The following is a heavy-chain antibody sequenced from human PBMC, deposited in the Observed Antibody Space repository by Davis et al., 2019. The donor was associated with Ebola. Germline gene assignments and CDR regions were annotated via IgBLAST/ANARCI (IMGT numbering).Heavy chain of an antibody. CDR2: ISYDGSNK. Sequence: GGSLRLSCAASGFTFSSYGMHWVRQAPGKGLEWVAVISYDGSNKYYADSVKGRFTISRDNAKNSLYLQMNSLRAEDTALYYCAKDIAPVYSNYDYFDYWGQGTLVTVSS. CDR1: GFTFSSYG. V-gene: IGHV3-30*18. D-gene: IGHD4-11*01. J-gene: IGHJ4*02. CDR3: AKDIAPVYSNYDYFDY.